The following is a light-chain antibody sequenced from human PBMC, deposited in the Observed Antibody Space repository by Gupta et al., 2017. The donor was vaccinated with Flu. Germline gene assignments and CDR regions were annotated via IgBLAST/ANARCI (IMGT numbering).Light chain of an antibody. CDR1: QSLLHSNGYKY. J-gene: IGKJ3*01. CDR3: MQALQTPFT. V-gene: IGKV2-28*01. CDR2: LGS. Sequence: DIVMTQSPLSLPVPPGEPASISCRSSQSLLHSNGYKYLDWYLQKPGQSPQLLIYLGSNRASGVPDRFSGSGSGTDFTLKISRVEAEDVGVYYCMQALQTPFTFGPGTKVDLK.